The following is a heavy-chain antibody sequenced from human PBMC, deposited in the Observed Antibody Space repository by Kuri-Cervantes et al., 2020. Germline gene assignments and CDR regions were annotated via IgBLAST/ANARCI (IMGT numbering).Heavy chain of an antibody. V-gene: IGHV4-38-2*01. CDR2: IHHSGST. CDR3: ARCLKDGRPDY. Sequence: SQTLSLTCSVSGYSISRGYYWGWTRHPTGEGLGWIGSIHHSGSTFYNQSLKSRVTISVDTSKNQFYLKLSTVTAADAAVYYCARCLKDGRPDYWGQGTLVTVSS. J-gene: IGHJ4*02. CDR1: GYSISRGYY.